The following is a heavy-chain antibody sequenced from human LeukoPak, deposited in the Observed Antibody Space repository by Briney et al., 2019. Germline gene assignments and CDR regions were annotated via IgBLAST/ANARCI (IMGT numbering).Heavy chain of an antibody. V-gene: IGHV3-23*01. CDR3: AKAAG. CDR2: ISGSGGST. Sequence: ETLSLTCAVYGGSFSGYYWSWVRQAPGKGLEWVSAISGSGGSTYYADSVKGRFTISRDNSKNTLYLQMNSLRAEDTAVYYCAKAAGWGQGTLVTVSS. CDR1: GGSFSGYY. J-gene: IGHJ4*02.